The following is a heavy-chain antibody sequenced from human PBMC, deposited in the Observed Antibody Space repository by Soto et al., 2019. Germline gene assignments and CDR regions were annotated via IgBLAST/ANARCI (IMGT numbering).Heavy chain of an antibody. CDR3: AKDEGGGYNSFTGLQFRSTFDV. CDR2: ISAGGEST. D-gene: IGHD3-9*01. CDR1: GFTFTKYS. Sequence: EVRLLQSGGGLEQPGGSLRLSCAASGFTFTKYSMNWVRQAPGKGLEWVSGISAGGESTYYADPVRGRFTIYRDNSKNTVSLQMHSMRDEETAVYYCAKDEGGGYNSFTGLQFRSTFDVWGQGTAVTVSS. J-gene: IGHJ3*01. V-gene: IGHV3-23*01.